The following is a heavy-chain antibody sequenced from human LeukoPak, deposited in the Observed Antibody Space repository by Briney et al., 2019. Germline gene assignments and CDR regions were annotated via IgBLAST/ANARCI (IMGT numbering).Heavy chain of an antibody. CDR2: IYYSGST. V-gene: IGHV4-30-4*01. D-gene: IGHD3-16*01. CDR1: GGSISSGDCY. J-gene: IGHJ4*02. CDR3: ARGTDSVSCFDY. Sequence: PSETLSLTCTVSGGSISSGDCYWSWIRQPPGKGLEWIGYIYYSGSTSYNPSLKSRVTISVDTPKNQFSLRLHSLTAADTAVYYCARGTDSVSCFDYWGQGTLVTVSS.